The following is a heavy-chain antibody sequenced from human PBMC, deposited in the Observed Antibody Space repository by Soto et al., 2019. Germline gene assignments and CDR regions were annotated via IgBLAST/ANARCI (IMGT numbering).Heavy chain of an antibody. J-gene: IGHJ4*02. CDR2: INADTGNT. CDR3: AREVVSGYDLGY. D-gene: IGHD5-12*01. Sequence: GASVKVSCKASGYTFTSFAIHWVRQAPGQRPEWMGWINADTGNTKYSQRFQGRVTFSRDTSANTAYMQVSSVRSEDTAVYFCAREVVSGYDLGYWGQGTLVTVS. CDR1: GYTFTSFA. V-gene: IGHV1-3*01.